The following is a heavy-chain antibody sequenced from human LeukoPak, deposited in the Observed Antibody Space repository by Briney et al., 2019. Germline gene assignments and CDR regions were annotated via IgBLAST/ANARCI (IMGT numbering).Heavy chain of an antibody. V-gene: IGHV1-69*13. J-gene: IGHJ4*02. CDR1: GGTFSSYA. CDR2: IIPIFGTA. Sequence: ASVKVSCKASGGTFSSYAISWVRQAPGQGLEWMGGIIPIFGTANYAQKFQGRVTITADESTSTAYMELSSLRSEDTAVYYCASSPDGYNSHLDYWGQGTLVTVSS. D-gene: IGHD5-24*01. CDR3: ASSPDGYNSHLDY.